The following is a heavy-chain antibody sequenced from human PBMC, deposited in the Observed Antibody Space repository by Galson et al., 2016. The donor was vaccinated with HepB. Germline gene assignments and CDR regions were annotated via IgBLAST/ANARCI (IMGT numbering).Heavy chain of an antibody. D-gene: IGHD6-6*01. J-gene: IGHJ4*02. V-gene: IGHV4-4*02. Sequence: VSGDSISSSKWWTWVRQTPEKGLEWIGEVYHGGSTNYNPSLKGRVIISVDKSTNQFSLKLTSVTAADTAVYYCARGGFYSSSYYFDFWGQGTLVTVSS. CDR2: VYHGGST. CDR3: ARGGFYSSSYYFDF. CDR1: GDSISSSKW.